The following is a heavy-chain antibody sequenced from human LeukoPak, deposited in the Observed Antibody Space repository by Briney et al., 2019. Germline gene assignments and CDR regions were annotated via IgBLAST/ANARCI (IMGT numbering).Heavy chain of an antibody. CDR3: AGEKKYYYDSSGYPFDY. Sequence: ASVTVSCKASGGAFSSYAISWVRQAPGQGLEWMGGIIPIFGTANYAQTFQGRVTITADESTSTAYMELSSLRSEDTAVYYCAGEKKYYYDSSGYPFDYWGQGTLVTVSS. D-gene: IGHD3-22*01. CDR2: IIPIFGTA. CDR1: GGAFSSYA. V-gene: IGHV1-69*01. J-gene: IGHJ4*02.